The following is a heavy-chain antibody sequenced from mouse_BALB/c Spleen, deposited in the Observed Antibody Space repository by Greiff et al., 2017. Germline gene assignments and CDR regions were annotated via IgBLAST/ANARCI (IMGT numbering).Heavy chain of an antibody. CDR1: GFTFSSYG. J-gene: IGHJ4*01. Sequence: EVKLMESGGGLVQPGGSLKLSCAASGFTFSSYGMSWVRQTPDKRLELVATINSNGGSTYYPDSVKGRFTISRDNAKNTLYLQMSSLKSEDTAMYYCARDRHYYGSIYAMDYWGQGTSVTVSS. CDR2: INSNGGST. V-gene: IGHV5-6-3*01. CDR3: ARDRHYYGSIYAMDY. D-gene: IGHD1-2*01.